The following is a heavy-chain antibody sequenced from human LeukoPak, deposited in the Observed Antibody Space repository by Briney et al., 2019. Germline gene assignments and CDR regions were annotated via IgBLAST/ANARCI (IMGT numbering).Heavy chain of an antibody. J-gene: IGHJ4*02. CDR2: INPNSGGT. CDR3: ARDLTVHSSASCTY. CDR1: GYTFTGYY. D-gene: IGHD2-2*01. Sequence: ASVKVSCKASGYTFTGYYMHWVRQAPGQGLEWMGWINPNSGGTDYAQKFQDRVIMTRDTSISTAYMELSRLRSDDTAVYYCARDLTVHSSASCTYWGQGTLVTVSS. V-gene: IGHV1-2*02.